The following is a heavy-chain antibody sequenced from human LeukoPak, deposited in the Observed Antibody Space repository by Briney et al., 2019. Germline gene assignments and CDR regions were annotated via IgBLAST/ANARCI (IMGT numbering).Heavy chain of an antibody. CDR2: MSGSGTNT. CDR3: AKDRYYDFWSGYYIGDN. J-gene: IGHJ4*02. D-gene: IGHD3-3*01. Sequence: GSLRLSCLASGFTFNNYGMSWVRQTPGRGLEWVSAMSGSGTNTYYRDSVKGRFTISRDTSKNTLYLQMNSLRVEDTALYYCAKDRYYDFWSGYYIGDNWGQGTLVTVSS. CDR1: GFTFNNYG. V-gene: IGHV3-23*01.